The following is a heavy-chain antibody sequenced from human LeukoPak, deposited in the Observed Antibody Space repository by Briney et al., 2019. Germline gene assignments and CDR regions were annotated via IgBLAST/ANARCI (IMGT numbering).Heavy chain of an antibody. J-gene: IGHJ6*03. CDR2: ISYHGVDK. CDR1: EFTFSRYA. Sequence: GRSLRLSCAASEFTFSRYAMHWVRQAPGKGLEWLAVISYHGVDKFYRASVRGRFTISRDNVDNSLFLQLDNLTPDDSGVYFCARAVPTIHHMDVWGKGTTVIASS. D-gene: IGHD5-24*01. V-gene: IGHV3-30*04. CDR3: ARAVPTIHHMDV.